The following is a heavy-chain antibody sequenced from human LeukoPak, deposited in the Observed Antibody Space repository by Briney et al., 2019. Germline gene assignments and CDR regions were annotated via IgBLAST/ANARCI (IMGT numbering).Heavy chain of an antibody. CDR3: ARDRGTAMVTFGAFDI. J-gene: IGHJ3*02. CDR1: GFTFSSYE. CDR2: ISSSGSTI. D-gene: IGHD5-18*01. Sequence: PGGSLRLSCAASGFTFSSYEMNWVRQAPGKGLEWVSYISSSGSTIYYADSVKGRFTTSRDNAKNSLYLQMNSLRAEDTAVYYCARDRGTAMVTFGAFDIWGQGTMVTVSS. V-gene: IGHV3-48*03.